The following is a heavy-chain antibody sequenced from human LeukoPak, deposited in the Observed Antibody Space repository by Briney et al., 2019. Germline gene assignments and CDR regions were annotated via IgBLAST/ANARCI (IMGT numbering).Heavy chain of an antibody. Sequence: SQTLSLTCTVSGGSISSYYWSWIRQPPGKGLEWVGYIYYSGSTNYNPSLKSRVTISVDTSKNQFSLKLSSVTAADTAVYYCARIDYDILTGYYRDYWGQGTPVTVSS. V-gene: IGHV4-59*08. J-gene: IGHJ4*02. CDR1: GGSISSYY. CDR3: ARIDYDILTGYYRDY. CDR2: IYYSGST. D-gene: IGHD3-9*01.